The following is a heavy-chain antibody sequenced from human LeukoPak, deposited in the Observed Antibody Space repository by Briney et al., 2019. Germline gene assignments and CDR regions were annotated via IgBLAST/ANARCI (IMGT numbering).Heavy chain of an antibody. CDR3: ARHPSSSGPYYFDY. J-gene: IGHJ4*02. CDR2: INYSGST. CDR1: GGSISSYY. Sequence: SETLSLTCTVSGGSISSYYWSWIRQPPGKGLEWIGYINYSGSTKYNPSLKSRVTISVDTSKNQFSLKVSSVTAADTAFYYCARHPSSSGPYYFDYWGQGTLVTVSS. D-gene: IGHD6-19*01. V-gene: IGHV4-59*08.